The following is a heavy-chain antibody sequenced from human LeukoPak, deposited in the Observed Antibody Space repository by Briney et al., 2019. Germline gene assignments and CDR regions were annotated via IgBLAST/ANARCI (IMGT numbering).Heavy chain of an antibody. CDR2: ISYDGSNK. J-gene: IGHJ4*02. CDR1: GFTFSSYA. CDR3: ARDHRYSSGSSRFDY. D-gene: IGHD6-19*01. V-gene: IGHV3-30-3*01. Sequence: GGSLRLSCAASGFTFSSYAMHWVRQAPGKGLEWVAVISYDGSNKYYADSVKGRFTISRGNSKNTLYLQMNSLRAEDTAVYYCARDHRYSSGSSRFDYWGQGTLVTVSS.